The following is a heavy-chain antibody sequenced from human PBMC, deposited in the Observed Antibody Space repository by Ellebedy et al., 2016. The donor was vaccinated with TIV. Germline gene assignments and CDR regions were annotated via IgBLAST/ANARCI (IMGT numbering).Heavy chain of an antibody. Sequence: GESLKISCTVSGFTFSSYAIHWVRQAPGKGLEGVSAVSNSGDSTYYADSVKGRFTISRDNSKNTLYLQMSSLRAEDTAVYYCSFKGVATRVYWGQGTLVTVSS. D-gene: IGHD4-23*01. CDR3: SFKGVATRVY. V-gene: IGHV3-23*01. CDR1: GFTFSSYA. J-gene: IGHJ4*02. CDR2: VSNSGDST.